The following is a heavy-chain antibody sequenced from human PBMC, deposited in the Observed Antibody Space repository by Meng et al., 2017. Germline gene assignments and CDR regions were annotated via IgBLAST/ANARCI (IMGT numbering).Heavy chain of an antibody. J-gene: IGHJ6*02. D-gene: IGHD6-13*01. Sequence: GESLKISCAASGFTFSSYAMHWVRQAPGKGLEWVAVISYDGSNKYYADSVKGRFTISRDNSKNTLYLQRNSLRAEDTAVYYCARDGTQKKSSSWYFLNYGMDVWGQGTTVTVSS. CDR1: GFTFSSYA. CDR3: ARDGTQKKSSSWYFLNYGMDV. V-gene: IGHV3-30*04. CDR2: ISYDGSNK.